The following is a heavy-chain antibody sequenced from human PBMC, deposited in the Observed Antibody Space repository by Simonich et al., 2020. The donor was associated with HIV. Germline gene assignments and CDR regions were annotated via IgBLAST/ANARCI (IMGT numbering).Heavy chain of an antibody. CDR1: GFTFSRYS. D-gene: IGHD2-2*01. J-gene: IGHJ4*02. V-gene: IGHV3-21*01. CDR3: ARDGRKGSSTSCSDY. Sequence: EVQLVESGGGLVKPGGSLRLSCAASGFTFSRYSMNWVRQAPGKGLEWVSSISSSSSYIYYADSVKGRFTISRDNANNSLYRQMNSLRAEDTAVYYCARDGRKGSSTSCSDYWGQGTLVTVSS. CDR2: ISSSSSYI.